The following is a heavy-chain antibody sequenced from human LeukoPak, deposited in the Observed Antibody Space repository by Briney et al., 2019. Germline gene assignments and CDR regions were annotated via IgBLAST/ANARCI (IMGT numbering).Heavy chain of an antibody. V-gene: IGHV3-23*01. CDR3: AKGSYYDSSGSFYFDY. Sequence: GGPLRLPWAPSGFPLSSYAMSGARRAPGRGREGASGISGSGDNTYYADSVKGRFTISRDNSKNTLYVQVNSLGTEDTAAYYCAKGSYYDSSGSFYFDYWGQGTLVTVAS. D-gene: IGHD3-22*01. CDR2: ISGSGDNT. J-gene: IGHJ4*02. CDR1: GFPLSSYA.